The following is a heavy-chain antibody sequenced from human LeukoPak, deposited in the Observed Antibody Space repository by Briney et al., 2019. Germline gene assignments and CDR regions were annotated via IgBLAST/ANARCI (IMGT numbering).Heavy chain of an antibody. CDR2: IYYSGST. CDR1: GGSISSGDYY. D-gene: IGHD3-10*01. CDR3: ATTTMVRGAIDY. V-gene: IGHV4-30-4*01. Sequence: SETLSLTCTVSGGSISSGDYYWSWIRQPPGKGLEWIGYIYYSGSTYYNPSLKSRVTISVDTSRNQFSLNLSSVTAADTAVYYCATTTMVRGAIDYWGQGTLVTVSS. J-gene: IGHJ4*02.